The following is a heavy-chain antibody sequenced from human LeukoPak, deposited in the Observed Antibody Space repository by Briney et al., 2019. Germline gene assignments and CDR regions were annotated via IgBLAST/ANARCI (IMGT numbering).Heavy chain of an antibody. CDR2: ISYDGSNK. D-gene: IGHD6-13*01. Sequence: GGSLRLSCAASGFTFSSYAMHWVRQAPGKGLEWVAVISYDGSNKYYADSVKGRFTISRDNSKNTLYLQMNSLRAEDTTVYYCARDSTAAAGPLRYGMDVWGQGTTVTVPS. V-gene: IGHV3-30-3*01. CDR1: GFTFSSYA. CDR3: ARDSTAAAGPLRYGMDV. J-gene: IGHJ6*02.